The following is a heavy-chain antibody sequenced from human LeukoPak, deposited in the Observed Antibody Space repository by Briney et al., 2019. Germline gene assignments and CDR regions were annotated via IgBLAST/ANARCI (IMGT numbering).Heavy chain of an antibody. V-gene: IGHV4-34*01. CDR3: ARDARDRDYFDF. J-gene: IGHJ4*02. Sequence: PSETLSLTCAVYGGSFSGYYWSWIRQPPGKGLEWIGVINHSGSTNYNPSLKSRVTISVDKSKNQFSLKLNSVTAADTALYYCARDARDRDYFDFWGQGTLVTISS. CDR2: INHSGST. CDR1: GGSFSGYY.